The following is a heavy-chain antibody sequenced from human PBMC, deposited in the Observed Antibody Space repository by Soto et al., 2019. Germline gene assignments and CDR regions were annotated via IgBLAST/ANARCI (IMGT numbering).Heavy chain of an antibody. J-gene: IGHJ5*02. CDR3: ARYNSQWPNWFDP. Sequence: QVQQVQSGAEVKRPGASAKVSCKASGYTFTSYGFSWVRQAPGQGLEWMGWISAYDGSTNYAQKFQGRVTMTTDTSTSTAYMELKSLRSDDTAGYYCARYNSQWPNWFDPWGEGSLVTVS. V-gene: IGHV1-18*01. CDR2: ISAYDGST. CDR1: GYTFTSYG. D-gene: IGHD1-1*01.